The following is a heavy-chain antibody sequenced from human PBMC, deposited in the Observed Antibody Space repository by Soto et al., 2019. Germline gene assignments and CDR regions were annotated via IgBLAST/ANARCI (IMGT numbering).Heavy chain of an antibody. CDR3: AKDRGRGYCSSTSCFGNYYFDY. D-gene: IGHD2-2*01. CDR2: ISYDGSNK. J-gene: IGHJ4*02. CDR1: GFTFSSYG. Sequence: GGSLRLSCAASGFTFSSYGMHWVRQAPGKGLEWVAVISYDGSNKYYADSVKGRFTISRDNSKNTLYLQMNSLRAEDTAVYYCAKDRGRGYCSSTSCFGNYYFDYWGQGTLVTVSS. V-gene: IGHV3-30*18.